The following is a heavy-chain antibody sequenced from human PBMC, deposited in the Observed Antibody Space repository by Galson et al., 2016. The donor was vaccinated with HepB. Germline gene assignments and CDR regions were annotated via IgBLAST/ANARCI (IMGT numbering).Heavy chain of an antibody. CDR3: GKHGGFDY. J-gene: IGHJ4*02. D-gene: IGHD3-16*01. Sequence: SLRLSCAASGFSFSISAMSWVRQTPGRGLEWISGITGSGDTTHYADSVKGRFIIARDNSKYTLYLFMNNLRAGDTAVYYCGKHGGFDYWGQGDLVTVSS. V-gene: IGHV3-23*01. CDR2: ITGSGDTT. CDR1: GFSFSISA.